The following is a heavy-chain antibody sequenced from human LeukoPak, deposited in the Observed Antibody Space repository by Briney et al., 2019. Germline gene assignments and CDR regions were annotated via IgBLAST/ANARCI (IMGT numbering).Heavy chain of an antibody. V-gene: IGHV3-73*01. J-gene: IGHJ5*02. CDR3: TRHLGYDSSGYYYDL. D-gene: IGHD3-22*01. CDR1: GFTFSGSV. Sequence: PGGSLRLSCAASGFTFSGSVMHSVRQASGKGLEWVGRIRSKANRYATAYAASVKGRFTISRDDSKNTAYLQMNSLKTEDTAVYYCTRHLGYDSSGYYYDLWGQGTLVTVSS. CDR2: IRSKANRYAT.